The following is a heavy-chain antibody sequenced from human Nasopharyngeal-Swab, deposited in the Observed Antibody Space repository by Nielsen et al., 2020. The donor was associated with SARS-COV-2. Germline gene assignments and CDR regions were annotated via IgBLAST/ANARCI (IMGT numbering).Heavy chain of an antibody. J-gene: IGHJ6*02. CDR1: GFTFSSYA. CDR2: ISYDGSNK. V-gene: IGHV3-30-3*01. Sequence: LSLTCAASGFTFSSYAMHWVRQAPGKGLEWVAVISYDGSNKYYADSVKGRFTISRDSSKNTLYLQMNSLRAEDTAVYYCARTYDSSGYWVWYYYYGMDVWGQGTTVTVSS. CDR3: ARTYDSSGYWVWYYYYGMDV. D-gene: IGHD3-22*01.